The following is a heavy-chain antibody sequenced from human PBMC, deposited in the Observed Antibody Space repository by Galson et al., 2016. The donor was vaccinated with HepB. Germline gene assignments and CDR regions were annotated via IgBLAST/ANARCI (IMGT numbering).Heavy chain of an antibody. CDR1: GFTFNSYA. CDR2: ISGSGGIR. CDR3: AKDTNPGGYAPHD. J-gene: IGHJ4*02. Sequence: SLRLSCAASGFTFNSYAMNWVRQAAGKGLEWVSLISGSGGIRHYADSVKGRFTISRDNSENTVCLQMNSLRAEDTAVYYCAKDTNPGGYAPHDWGQGTLVSVSS. D-gene: IGHD2-2*01. V-gene: IGHV3-23*01.